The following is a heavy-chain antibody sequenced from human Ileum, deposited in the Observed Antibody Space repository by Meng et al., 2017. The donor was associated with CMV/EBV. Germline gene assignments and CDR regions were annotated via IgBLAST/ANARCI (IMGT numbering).Heavy chain of an antibody. CDR3: ARFLQLWLGGDY. D-gene: IGHD5-18*01. V-gene: IGHV1-18*01. CDR1: GYTFTSYG. Sequence: ASVKVSCKASGYTFTSYGIGWVRQAPGQGLEWMGWISIHNGNTKYAQNFQGRVTMTTDTFTSTAYMELRSLGSDDTTVYYCARFLQLWLGGDYWGQGTLVTVSS. CDR2: ISIHNGNT. J-gene: IGHJ4*02.